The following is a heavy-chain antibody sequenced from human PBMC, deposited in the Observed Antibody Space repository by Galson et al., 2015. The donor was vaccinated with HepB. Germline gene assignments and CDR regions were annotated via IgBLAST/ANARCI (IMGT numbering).Heavy chain of an antibody. CDR2: ISYDGSNK. V-gene: IGHV3-30*18. J-gene: IGHJ4*02. CDR1: GFTFSSYG. Sequence: SLRLSCAASGFTFSSYGMHWVRQAPGKGLEWVAVISYDGSNKYYADSVKGRFTISRDNSKNTLYLQMNSLRAEDTAVYYCAKAYSSGYNYWGQGTLVTVSS. D-gene: IGHD3-22*01. CDR3: AKAYSSGYNY.